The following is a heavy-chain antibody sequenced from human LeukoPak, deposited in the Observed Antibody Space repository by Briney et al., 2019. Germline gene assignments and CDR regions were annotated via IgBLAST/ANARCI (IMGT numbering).Heavy chain of an antibody. CDR3: ARLYYDILTGYLHYYYYGMDV. CDR2: FDPEDGET. V-gene: IGHV1-24*01. J-gene: IGHJ6*02. D-gene: IGHD3-9*01. CDR1: GYTLTELS. Sequence: ASVKVSCKVSGYTLTELSMHWVRQAPGKGLEWMGGFDPEDGETIYAQNFQGRVTMTEDTSTDTAYMELSSLRSEDTAVYYCARLYYDILTGYLHYYYYGMDVWGQGTTVTVSS.